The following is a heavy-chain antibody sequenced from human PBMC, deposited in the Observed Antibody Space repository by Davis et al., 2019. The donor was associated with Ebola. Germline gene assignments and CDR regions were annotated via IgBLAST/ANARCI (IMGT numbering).Heavy chain of an antibody. Sequence: PGGSLRLSCVASGFTFSSYWMHWVRHVPGKGLLWVSRMNNDGSTIYYADSVKGRFISRDNAKSTLYLQMNSLGDEDMAVYYCARAGNYRFDYWGQGTLVTVSS. CDR1: GFTFSSYW. CDR3: ARAGNYRFDY. CDR2: MNNDGSTI. V-gene: IGHV3-74*01. J-gene: IGHJ4*02. D-gene: IGHD1-7*01.